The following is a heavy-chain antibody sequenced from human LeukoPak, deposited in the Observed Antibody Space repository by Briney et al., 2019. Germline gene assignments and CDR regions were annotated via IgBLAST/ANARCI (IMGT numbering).Heavy chain of an antibody. CDR1: GGSFSGYY. D-gene: IGHD3-9*01. J-gene: IGHJ6*04. V-gene: IGHV4-34*01. CDR2: INHSGST. CDR3: ARRAGKLRYFDWFRDV. Sequence: SETLSLTCAVYGGSFSGYYWSWIRQPPGKGLEWIGEINHSGSTNYNPSLKSRVTISVDTSKNQFSLRLTSVTAADTAVYYCARRAGKLRYFDWFRDVWGKGTTVTVSS.